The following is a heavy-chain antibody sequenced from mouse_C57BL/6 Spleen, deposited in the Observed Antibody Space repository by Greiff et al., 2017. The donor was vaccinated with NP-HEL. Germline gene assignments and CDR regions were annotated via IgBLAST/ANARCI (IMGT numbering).Heavy chain of an antibody. CDR3: AREEDYDAMDY. V-gene: IGHV5-4*01. Sequence: EVKLQESGGGLVKPGGSLKLSCAASGFTFSSYAMSWVRQTPEKRLEWVATISDGGSYTYYPDNVKGRFTISRDNAKNNLYLQMSHLKSEDTAMYYCAREEDYDAMDYWGQGTSVTVSS. J-gene: IGHJ4*01. CDR2: ISDGGSYT. CDR1: GFTFSSYA.